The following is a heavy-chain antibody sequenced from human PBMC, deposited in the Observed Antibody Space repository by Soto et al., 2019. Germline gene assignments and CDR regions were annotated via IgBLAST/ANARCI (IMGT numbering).Heavy chain of an antibody. CDR3: AKDRWEYCGGDCFLPN. Sequence: LRLSCAASGFTFSSYAMSWVRQAPGKGLEWVSAISGSGGSTYYADSVKGRFTISRDNSKNTLYLQMNSLRAEDTAVYYCAKDRWEYCGGDCFLPNWGQGTLVTVSS. CDR1: GFTFSSYA. CDR2: ISGSGGST. J-gene: IGHJ4*02. V-gene: IGHV3-23*01. D-gene: IGHD2-21*02.